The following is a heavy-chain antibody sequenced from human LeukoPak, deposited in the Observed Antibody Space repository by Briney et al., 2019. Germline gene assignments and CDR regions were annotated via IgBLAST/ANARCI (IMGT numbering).Heavy chain of an antibody. CDR2: IYYTGST. CDR1: GGSISNYY. CDR3: ARESGSSGWQFDY. J-gene: IGHJ4*02. Sequence: SETLSLTCAVSGGSISNYYWNWIRQPPGKGLEWIGFIYYTGSTNYNPSLKSRVTISVDTSKDQLSLKLTSVTAADTAVYYCARESGSSGWQFDYWGQGTLVTVSS. D-gene: IGHD6-19*01. V-gene: IGHV4-59*12.